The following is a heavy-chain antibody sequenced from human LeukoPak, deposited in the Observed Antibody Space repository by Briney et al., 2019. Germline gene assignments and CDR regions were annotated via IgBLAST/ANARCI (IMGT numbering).Heavy chain of an antibody. J-gene: IGHJ6*03. CDR3: AKDSKIVGATFRSYHYMDV. D-gene: IGHD1-26*01. CDR1: GFTFSSYW. CDR2: INSDGSST. V-gene: IGHV3-74*01. Sequence: GGSLRLSCAASGFTFSSYWMHWVRQAPGKGLVWVSRINSDGSSTRYADSVKGRFTISRDNAKNTLYLQMNSLRAEDTAVYYCAKDSKIVGATFRSYHYMDVWGKGTAVTVSS.